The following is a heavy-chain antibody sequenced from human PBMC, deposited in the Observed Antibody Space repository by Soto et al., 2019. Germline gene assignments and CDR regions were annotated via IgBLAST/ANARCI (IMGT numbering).Heavy chain of an antibody. J-gene: IGHJ4*02. CDR1: GGTFSSYA. CDR2: IIPIFGTA. Sequence: ASVKVSCKASGGTFSSYAISWVRQAPGQGLEWMGGIIPIFGTANYAQKFQGRVTITADESTSKAYMELSSLRSEDTAVYYCARVYGSGSYYAYWGQGTLVTVSS. V-gene: IGHV1-69*13. CDR3: ARVYGSGSYYAY. D-gene: IGHD3-10*01.